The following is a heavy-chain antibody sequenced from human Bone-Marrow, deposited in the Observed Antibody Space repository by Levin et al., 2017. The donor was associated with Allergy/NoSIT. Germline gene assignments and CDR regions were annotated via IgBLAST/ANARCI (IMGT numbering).Heavy chain of an antibody. D-gene: IGHD1-7*01. V-gene: IGHV1-18*01. CDR3: ARQQEVTGTPMDV. J-gene: IGHJ6*02. CDR1: GYTFTTYG. Sequence: VASVKVSCKASGYTFTTYGMSWVRQAPGQGLEWMGWINAYNSNLKYAQKLQGRVTMNAETSTSTVYMELRSLRSDDTAVYYCARQQEVTGTPMDVWGQGTMVTVSS. CDR2: INAYNSNL.